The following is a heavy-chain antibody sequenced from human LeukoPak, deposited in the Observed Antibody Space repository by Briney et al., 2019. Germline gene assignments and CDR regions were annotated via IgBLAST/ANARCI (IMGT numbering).Heavy chain of an antibody. CDR3: ARDLRTLCRRYSGYDFGY. V-gene: IGHV1-18*01. J-gene: IGHJ4*02. Sequence: ASVKVSCKASGYTFTSYGISWVRQAPGQGLEWMGWISAYNGNTNYAQKLQGRVTMTTDTSTSTAYMELRSLRSDDTAVYYCARDLRTLCRRYSGYDFGYWGQGTLVTVSS. CDR1: GYTFTSYG. CDR2: ISAYNGNT. D-gene: IGHD5-12*01.